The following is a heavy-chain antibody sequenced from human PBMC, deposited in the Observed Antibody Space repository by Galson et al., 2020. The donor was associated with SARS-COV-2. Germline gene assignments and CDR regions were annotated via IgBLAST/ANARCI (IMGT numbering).Heavy chain of an antibody. V-gene: IGHV2-70*01. CDR3: ARSMIVVLGGYYWFDP. Sequence: SGPTLVKPTQTLTLTCTFSGFSLSTSGMCVSWIRQPPGKDLEWHALIDCDDDKYYSTSLKTRLTISKDTSKNQVVLTMTNMDPVDTATYYCARSMIVVLGGYYWFDPWGRGTLVTVSS. D-gene: IGHD3-22*01. CDR1: GFSLSTSGMC. CDR2: IDCDDDK. J-gene: IGHJ5*02.